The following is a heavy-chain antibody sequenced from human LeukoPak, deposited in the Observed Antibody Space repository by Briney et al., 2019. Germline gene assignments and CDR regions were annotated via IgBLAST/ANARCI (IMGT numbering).Heavy chain of an antibody. Sequence: SETLSLTCTVYGDSISYYSWSWIRQPAGKGLEWIGRFHSTGSINYNPSLKSRVTISVDKSKIQFSLKLNSVTAADTAVYYCARAGQNYDSSGYYMDVWGKGTTVAVSS. CDR1: GDSISYYS. CDR2: FHSTGSI. V-gene: IGHV4-4*07. J-gene: IGHJ6*03. CDR3: ARAGQNYDSSGYYMDV. D-gene: IGHD3-22*01.